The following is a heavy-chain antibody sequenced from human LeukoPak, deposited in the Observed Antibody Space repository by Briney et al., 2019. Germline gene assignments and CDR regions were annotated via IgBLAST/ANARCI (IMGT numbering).Heavy chain of an antibody. CDR2: ISGSGGST. V-gene: IGHV3-23*01. J-gene: IGHJ6*03. CDR3: AKVGAIYYYDSSGYPSYYYYYHMDV. Sequence: GGSLRLSCAASGFTFSSYAMSWVRQAPGKRLEWVSAISGSGGSTYYADSVKGRFTISRDNSKNTLYLQMNSLRAEDTAVYYCAKVGAIYYYDSSGYPSYYYYYHMDVWGKGTTVTISS. D-gene: IGHD3-22*01. CDR1: GFTFSSYA.